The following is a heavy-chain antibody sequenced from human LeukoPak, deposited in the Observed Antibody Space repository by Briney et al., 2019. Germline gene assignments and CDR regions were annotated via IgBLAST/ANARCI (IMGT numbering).Heavy chain of an antibody. CDR1: GFSLSTSAQG. J-gene: IGHJ5*02. D-gene: IGHD6-19*01. CDR3: AHRVSYHSGWYLMS. CDR2: IHWTDEK. V-gene: IGHV2-5*01. Sequence: ESGPTLVKPTETLTLTCTFSGFSLSTSAQGVGWVRQPPGKALEWLALIHWTDEKQYSRSLDGRLTISRDASKNQVFLTMTNMDPVDTATYYCAHRVSYHSGWYLMSWGQGTLVTVSS.